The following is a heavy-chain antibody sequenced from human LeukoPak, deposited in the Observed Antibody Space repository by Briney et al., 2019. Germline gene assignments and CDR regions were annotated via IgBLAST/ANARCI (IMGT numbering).Heavy chain of an antibody. CDR3: ARLLYYDSSGYPPYYFDY. D-gene: IGHD3-22*01. CDR2: INHSGST. CDR1: GGSFSGYY. V-gene: IGHV4-34*01. Sequence: SETLSLTCAVYGGSFSGYYWSWIRQPPGKGLEWIGEINHSGSTNYNPSLKSRVTISVDTSKNQFSLKLSSVTAADTAVYYCARLLYYDSSGYPPYYFDYWGQGTLVTVSS. J-gene: IGHJ4*02.